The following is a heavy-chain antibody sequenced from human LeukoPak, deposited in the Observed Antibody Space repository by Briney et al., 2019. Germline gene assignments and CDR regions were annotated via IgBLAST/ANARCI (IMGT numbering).Heavy chain of an antibody. CDR1: GGSSSGYY. Sequence: PSETLSLTCAVYGGSSSGYYWSWIRQPPGKGLEWIGEINHSGSTNYNPSLKSRVTISVDTSKNQFSLKLSSVTAADTAVYYCARGWAVAVDYWGQGTLVTVSS. CDR2: INHSGST. CDR3: ARGWAVAVDY. J-gene: IGHJ4*02. V-gene: IGHV4-34*01. D-gene: IGHD6-19*01.